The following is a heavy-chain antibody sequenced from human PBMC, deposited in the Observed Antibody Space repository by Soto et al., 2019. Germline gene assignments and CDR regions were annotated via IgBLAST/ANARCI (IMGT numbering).Heavy chain of an antibody. V-gene: IGHV3-21*01. J-gene: IGHJ4*02. CDR3: ARADYDYVWGSYRPLYYFDY. CDR1: GFTFSSYS. D-gene: IGHD3-16*02. CDR2: ISSSSSYI. Sequence: GGSLRLSCAASGFTFSSYSMNWVRQAPGKGLEWVSSISSSSSYIYYADSVKGRFTISRDNAKNSLYLQMNSLRAEDTAVYYCARADYDYVWGSYRPLYYFDYWGQGTLVTVSS.